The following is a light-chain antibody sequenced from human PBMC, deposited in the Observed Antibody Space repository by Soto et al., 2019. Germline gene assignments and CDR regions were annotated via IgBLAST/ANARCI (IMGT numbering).Light chain of an antibody. J-gene: IGLJ3*02. Sequence: QLVLTQPPSVSGAPGQRVAISCTGSSSNIGAGFDVEWYQHLPGTAPKLLIYRNNNRPSGVPDRFSGSKSGTSASLAITGLQAEDEADYYCQSYDSSLAWVFGGGTKLTVL. CDR1: SSNIGAGFD. V-gene: IGLV1-40*01. CDR3: QSYDSSLAWV. CDR2: RNN.